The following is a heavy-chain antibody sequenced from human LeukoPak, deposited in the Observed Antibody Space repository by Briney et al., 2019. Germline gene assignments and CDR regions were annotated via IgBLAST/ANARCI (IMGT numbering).Heavy chain of an antibody. CDR3: ARDPLDISRWANAFDI. CDR1: GYTFTHYG. V-gene: IGHV3-30*03. Sequence: GRSLRLSCVISGYTFTHYGFHWVRQAPGKALEWVAYISYNGNNKYEDSVKGRFTISRDNSKNTLHLQMNGLRAEDTAVYYCARDPLDISRWANAFDIWGQGTTVIVSS. J-gene: IGHJ3*02. D-gene: IGHD5-12*01. CDR2: ISYNGNNK.